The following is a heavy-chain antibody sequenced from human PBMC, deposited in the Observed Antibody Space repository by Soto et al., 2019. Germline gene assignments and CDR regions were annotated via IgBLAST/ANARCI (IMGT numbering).Heavy chain of an antibody. CDR2: LNHYNGNT. D-gene: IGHD3-16*01. V-gene: IGHV1-18*01. J-gene: IGHJ4*02. Sequence: QVQLVQSGAEVKKPGASVKVSCKASGYTFTSYGSSWVRQAPGQGLEWMGWLNHYNGNTNYAQKPQGRVTMPADTSTNPAYMELRSVRSDDTAVYYCASDCFGIDYCGQGTVVTVSS. CDR1: GYTFTSYG. CDR3: ASDCFGIDY.